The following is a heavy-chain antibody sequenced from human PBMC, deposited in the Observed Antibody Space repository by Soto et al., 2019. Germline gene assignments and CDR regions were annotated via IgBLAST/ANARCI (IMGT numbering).Heavy chain of an antibody. Sequence: GESLKISCKGSGYSFTSYWIGWVRQMPGKGLEWMGIIYPGDSDTRYSPSFQGQVTISADKSISTAYLQWSSLKASDTAMYYCARWGSISSSEYNWFDPWGQGTLVTVSS. CDR2: IYPGDSDT. CDR3: ARWGSISSSEYNWFDP. D-gene: IGHD6-13*01. CDR1: GYSFTSYW. J-gene: IGHJ5*02. V-gene: IGHV5-51*01.